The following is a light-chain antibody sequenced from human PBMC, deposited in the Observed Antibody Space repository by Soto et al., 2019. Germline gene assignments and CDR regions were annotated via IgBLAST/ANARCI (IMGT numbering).Light chain of an antibody. CDR2: VNSDGSH. CDR1: SGHSSYA. CDR3: QTWGTGIQVV. J-gene: IGLJ2*01. V-gene: IGLV4-69*02. Sequence: QSVLTQSPSASASLGASVKLTCTLSSGHSSYAIAWHQQQPETGPRYLMNVNSDGSHSKGDGIPDRFSGSSSGAERYLTISSLQSEDEDDYYCQTWGTGIQVVFGGGTKLTVL.